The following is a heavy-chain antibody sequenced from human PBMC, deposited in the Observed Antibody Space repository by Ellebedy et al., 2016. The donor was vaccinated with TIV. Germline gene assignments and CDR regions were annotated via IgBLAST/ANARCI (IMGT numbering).Heavy chain of an antibody. Sequence: SQTLSLTCAISGDSVSSNSAAWHWIRQSPSRGLEWLGRTYYRSKWYNDYAVSVKSRITINPDTSKNQFSLQLNSVTPEDTAVYYCARDPRIRELLLGYYYGMDVWGQGTTVTVSS. CDR1: GDSVSSNSAA. CDR3: ARDPRIRELLLGYYYGMDV. D-gene: IGHD1-26*01. V-gene: IGHV6-1*01. J-gene: IGHJ6*02. CDR2: TYYRSKWYN.